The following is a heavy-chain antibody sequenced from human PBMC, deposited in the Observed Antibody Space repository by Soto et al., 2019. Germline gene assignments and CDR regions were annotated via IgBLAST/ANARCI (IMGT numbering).Heavy chain of an antibody. CDR3: ARDGYSSGWYYYMDV. J-gene: IGHJ6*03. Sequence: ASVKVSCKASGYTFTSYAMHWVRQAPGQRLEWMGWINAGNGNTKYSQKFQGRVTITRDTSASTAYMELSSLRSEDTAVYYCARDGYSSGWYYYMDVWGKGTTVTVSS. D-gene: IGHD6-19*01. V-gene: IGHV1-3*01. CDR2: INAGNGNT. CDR1: GYTFTSYA.